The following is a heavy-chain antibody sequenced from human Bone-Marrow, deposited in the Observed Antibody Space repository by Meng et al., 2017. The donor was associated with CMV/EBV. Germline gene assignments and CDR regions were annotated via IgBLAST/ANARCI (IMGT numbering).Heavy chain of an antibody. CDR2: INHSGST. J-gene: IGHJ5*02. V-gene: IGHV4-34*01. CDR1: GVSFSGYY. D-gene: IGHD1-1*01. Sequence: SETLSLTCAVSGVSFSGYYWSWIRQSPGRGLEWIGEINHSGSTNYNPSLMSRVTISVAASKNEFSLNLSSVTAADTAVYFCARGPTFRNWNNCFDDWGQGILVTVSS. CDR3: ARGPTFRNWNNCFDD.